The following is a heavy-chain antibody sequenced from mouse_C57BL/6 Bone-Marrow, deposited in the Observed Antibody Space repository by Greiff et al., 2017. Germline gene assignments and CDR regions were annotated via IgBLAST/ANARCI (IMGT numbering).Heavy chain of an antibody. V-gene: IGHV1-39*01. D-gene: IGHD2-1*01. J-gene: IGHJ2*01. CDR2: INPNYGTT. Sequence: VHVKQSGPELVKPGASVKISCKASGYSFTDYNMNWVKQSNGKSLEWIGVINPNYGTTSYNQKFKGKATLTVDQSSSTAYMQLNSLTSEDSAVYYCARSDLLWYLQGYWGQGTTLTVSS. CDR3: ARSDLLWYLQGY. CDR1: GYSFTDYN.